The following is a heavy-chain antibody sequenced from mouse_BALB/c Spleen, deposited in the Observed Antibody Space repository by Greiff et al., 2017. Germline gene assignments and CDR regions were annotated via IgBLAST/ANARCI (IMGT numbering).Heavy chain of an antibody. V-gene: IGHV3-2*02. Sequence: EVQLQQSGPGLVKPSQSLSLTCTVTGYSITSDYAWNWIRQFPGNKLEWMGYISYSGSTSYNPSLKSRISITRDTSKNQFFLQLNSVTTEDTATYYCARGGPHYFDYWGQGTTLTVSS. D-gene: IGHD6-1*01. CDR1: GYSITSDYA. CDR3: ARGGPHYFDY. J-gene: IGHJ2*01. CDR2: ISYSGST.